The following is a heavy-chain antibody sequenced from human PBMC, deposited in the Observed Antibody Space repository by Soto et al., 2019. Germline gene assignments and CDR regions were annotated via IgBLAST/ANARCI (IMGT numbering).Heavy chain of an antibody. CDR2: IYHSGST. J-gene: IGHJ6*02. D-gene: IGHD3-10*01. V-gene: IGHV4-4*02. CDR3: ARDGRLLWFGESNPPYGMDV. Sequence: KTXETLSLTCAVSGGSISSSSWWSWVRQPPGKGLEWIGEIYHSGSTNYNPSLKSRVTISVDKSKNQFSLKLSSVTAADTAVYYCARDGRLLWFGESNPPYGMDVWGQGTTVTVSS. CDR1: GGSISSSSW.